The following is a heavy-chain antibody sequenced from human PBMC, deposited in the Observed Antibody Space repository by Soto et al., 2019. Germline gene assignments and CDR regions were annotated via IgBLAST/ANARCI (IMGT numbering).Heavy chain of an antibody. D-gene: IGHD1-26*01. J-gene: IGHJ4*02. CDR3: ARDIGRNAFDY. Sequence: EVQLVESGGGLVQPGESLRLSCVASGFSFTSYWMIWVRQAPGKGLEWVASMNQDGSEKHYVDSVRGRFTISRDNAKNSVYLQMNSLRVEDTAVYYCARDIGRNAFDYWGQGTLLTVSS. V-gene: IGHV3-7*01. CDR2: MNQDGSEK. CDR1: GFSFTSYW.